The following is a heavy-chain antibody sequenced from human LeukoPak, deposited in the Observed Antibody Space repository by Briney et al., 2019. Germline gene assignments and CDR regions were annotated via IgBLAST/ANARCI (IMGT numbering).Heavy chain of an antibody. J-gene: IGHJ4*02. CDR3: TRAAEQRPIDY. CDR2: INSEGGLI. V-gene: IGHV3-74*01. D-gene: IGHD6-25*01. CDR1: GFALSDYW. Sequence: GGSLRLSCAASGFALSDYWMHWVRQAPGKGLVWVSRINSEGGLISYADSVKGRFTIYRDNAKNTLYLQMNSLTAEDTATYYCTRAAEQRPIDYWGQGTLVTVSS.